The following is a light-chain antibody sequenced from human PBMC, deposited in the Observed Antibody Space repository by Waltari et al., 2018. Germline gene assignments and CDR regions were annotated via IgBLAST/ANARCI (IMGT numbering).Light chain of an antibody. CDR2: AAS. V-gene: IGKV1-39*01. J-gene: IGKJ1*01. CDR3: QQSYSTPRT. CDR1: QSSSSY. Sequence: DIQMTQSTSSLSASVGGRVTITCRASQSSSSYLNWYQQKPGKAPKLLIYAASSLQSGVPSRFSGSGSGTDFTLTISSLQPEDFATYYCQQSYSTPRTFGQGTKVEIK.